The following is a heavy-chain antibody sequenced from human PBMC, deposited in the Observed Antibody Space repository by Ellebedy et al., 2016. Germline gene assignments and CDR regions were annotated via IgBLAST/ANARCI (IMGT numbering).Heavy chain of an antibody. CDR2: INPNSGGT. J-gene: IGHJ4*02. CDR3: ARVGERAAISYFDY. CDR1: GYTFTGYC. D-gene: IGHD5-18*01. Sequence: ASVKVSCKASGYTFTGYCMHWVRQAPGQGLEWMGWINPNSGGTNYAQKFQGWVTMTRDTSISTAYMELSRLRSDDTAVYYCARVGERAAISYFDYWGQGTLVTVSS. V-gene: IGHV1-2*04.